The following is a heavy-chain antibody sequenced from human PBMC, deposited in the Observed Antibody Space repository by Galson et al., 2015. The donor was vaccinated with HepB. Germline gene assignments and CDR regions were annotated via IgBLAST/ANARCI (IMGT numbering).Heavy chain of an antibody. Sequence: SLRLSCAASGFTFSSYGMHWVRQAPGKGLEWVAVISYDGSNKYYADSVEGRFTISRDNSKNTLYLQMNSLRAEDTAVYYCAKDLLGELNAYPHYYYGMDVWGQGTTVTVSS. J-gene: IGHJ6*02. V-gene: IGHV3-30*18. D-gene: IGHD3-10*01. CDR2: ISYDGSNK. CDR3: AKDLLGELNAYPHYYYGMDV. CDR1: GFTFSSYG.